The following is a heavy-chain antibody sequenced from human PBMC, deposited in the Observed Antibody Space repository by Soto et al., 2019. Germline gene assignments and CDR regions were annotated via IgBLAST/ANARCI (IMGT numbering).Heavy chain of an antibody. CDR3: TTGTIFGVVIIPGEFDY. D-gene: IGHD3-3*01. Sequence: EVQLVESGGGLVKPGGSLRLSCAASGFTFSNAWMSWVRQARGKGLEWVGRIKSKTDGGTTDYGAPVKGRFTISRDDSKNTLYLQMNSLKTEDTAVYYCTTGTIFGVVIIPGEFDYWGQGTLVTVSS. J-gene: IGHJ4*02. CDR1: GFTFSNAW. V-gene: IGHV3-15*01. CDR2: IKSKTDGGTT.